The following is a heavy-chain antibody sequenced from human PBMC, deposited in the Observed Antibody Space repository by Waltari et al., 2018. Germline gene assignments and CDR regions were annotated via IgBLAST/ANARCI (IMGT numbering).Heavy chain of an antibody. CDR1: VYTISSGYY. V-gene: IGHV4-38-2*01. CDR2: IYHSGST. D-gene: IGHD6-19*01. Sequence: QVQLQESGPGLVKSSETLSITCAVSVYTISSGYYWGWCRQCPGKGLEWIGSIYHSGSTYYNPSLKSRVTISVDTSKNQFSLKLSSVTAADTAVYYCTREDGWDLDAFDIWGQGTMVTVSS. J-gene: IGHJ3*02. CDR3: TREDGWDLDAFDI.